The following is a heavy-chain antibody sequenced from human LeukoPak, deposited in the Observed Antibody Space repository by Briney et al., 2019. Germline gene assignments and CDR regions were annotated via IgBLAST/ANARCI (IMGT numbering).Heavy chain of an antibody. CDR2: ISSSSSYI. V-gene: IGHV3-21*01. J-gene: IGHJ5*02. Sequence: PGGSLRLSCAASGFTFSSYSMTWVRQAPGKGLEWVSSISSSSSYIYYADSVKGRFTISRDNAKNSLYLQMNSLRAEDTAVYYCARDLVGATFSNWFDPWGQGTLVTVSS. CDR3: ARDLVGATFSNWFDP. CDR1: GFTFSSYS. D-gene: IGHD1-26*01.